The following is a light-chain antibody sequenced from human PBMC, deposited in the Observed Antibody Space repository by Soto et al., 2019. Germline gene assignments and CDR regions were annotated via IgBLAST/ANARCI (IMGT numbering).Light chain of an antibody. CDR2: DVS. J-gene: IGLJ1*01. V-gene: IGLV2-14*01. CDR1: SSDVGGYNY. CDR3: SSYTSSSTRG. Sequence: QSALTQPASVSGSPGQSITISCTGTSSDVGGYNYVSWYQQHQGKATKLMIYDVSNRPSGVANRFSGSKSGNTASLTISGLQAEDEADYYCSSYTSSSTRGFGTGTKVTVL.